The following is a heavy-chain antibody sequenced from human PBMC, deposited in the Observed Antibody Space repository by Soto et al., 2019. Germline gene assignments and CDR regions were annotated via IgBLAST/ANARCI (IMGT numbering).Heavy chain of an antibody. CDR2: IGTAGDT. CDR1: GFTFSGFD. V-gene: IGHV3-13*01. Sequence: GGSLRLSCEASGFTFSGFDMHWVRQPTGKGLEWVSSIGTAGDTYYAVSVKGRFTTSRDNAKNSLSLQMNSLRAGDMAVYFCAKSQEIGTHFFDSWGQGTQVTVSS. D-gene: IGHD6-13*01. CDR3: AKSQEIGTHFFDS. J-gene: IGHJ4*02.